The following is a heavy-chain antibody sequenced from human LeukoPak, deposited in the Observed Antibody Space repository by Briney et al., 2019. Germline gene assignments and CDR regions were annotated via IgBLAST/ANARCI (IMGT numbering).Heavy chain of an antibody. V-gene: IGHV3-23*01. CDR1: GFTFSSYT. CDR3: AKFRGYCSGGTCHADY. D-gene: IGHD2-15*01. J-gene: IGHJ4*02. Sequence: PGGSLRLSCAASGFTFSSYTMNWVRQAPGKGLEWVSGLSATGGNTLYADSVKGRFTISRDNSKNTLFLQMSSLRLEDTAVYYCAKFRGYCSGGTCHADYWGRGTLVTVSS. CDR2: LSATGGNT.